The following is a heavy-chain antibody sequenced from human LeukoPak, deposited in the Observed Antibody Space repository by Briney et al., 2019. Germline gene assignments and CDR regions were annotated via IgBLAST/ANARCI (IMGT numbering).Heavy chain of an antibody. CDR3: VKDSSVPYGITD. V-gene: IGHV3-23*01. D-gene: IGHD4-17*01. J-gene: IGHJ4*02. CDR2: ISGSDGNT. CDR1: GFSFTNAW. Sequence: GGSLRLSCAASGFSFTNAWMTWVRQAPGKGLEWVSAISGSDGNTFYADSVKGRFTISRDNSKNTLSLQMNNLRAEDTALYYCVKDSSVPYGITDWGQGTLVTVS.